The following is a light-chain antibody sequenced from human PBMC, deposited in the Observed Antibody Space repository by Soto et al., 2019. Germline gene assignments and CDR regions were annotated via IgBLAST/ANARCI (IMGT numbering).Light chain of an antibody. J-gene: IGLJ1*01. CDR3: SSYTSAGSYV. V-gene: IGLV2-14*01. CDR2: EVS. Sequence: QSVLTQPASVSGSPGQSITISCTGTSSDIGGYNYVSWYQQYPGKAPKLMIYEVSNRPSGISNRFSGSKSGNTASLTISGLQAEDEADYYCSSYTSAGSYVFGTATKLTVL. CDR1: SSDIGGYNY.